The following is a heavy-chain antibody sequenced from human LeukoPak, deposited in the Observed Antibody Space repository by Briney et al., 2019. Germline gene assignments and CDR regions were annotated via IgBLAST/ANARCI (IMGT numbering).Heavy chain of an antibody. Sequence: GGSVRLSCVAFGFTLSIYAMSWLRQAPGYGLEWLSPIPGCVGSTYYAHSVKGRFTISRDNSKNTLYLQMNSLRAEDTAVYYCAKLLSSTYVKPPSDYWGQGTLVTVSS. CDR1: GFTLSIYA. D-gene: IGHD2-2*01. CDR3: AKLLSSTYVKPPSDY. V-gene: IGHV3-23*01. J-gene: IGHJ4*02. CDR2: IPGCVGST.